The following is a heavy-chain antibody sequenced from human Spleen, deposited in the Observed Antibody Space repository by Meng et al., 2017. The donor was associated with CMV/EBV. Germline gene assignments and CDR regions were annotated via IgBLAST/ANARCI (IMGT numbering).Heavy chain of an antibody. V-gene: IGHV3-30*02. CDR1: GFTFSSYA. Sequence: GESLKISCAASGFTFSSYAMHWVRQAPGKGLEWVAVVWYDGSNKYYVDSVKGRFTISRDNSKNTLYLQMNSLRAEDTAVYYCAKDQMVYQLLYLFDYWGQGTLVTVSS. D-gene: IGHD2-2*02. J-gene: IGHJ4*02. CDR3: AKDQMVYQLLYLFDY. CDR2: VWYDGSNK.